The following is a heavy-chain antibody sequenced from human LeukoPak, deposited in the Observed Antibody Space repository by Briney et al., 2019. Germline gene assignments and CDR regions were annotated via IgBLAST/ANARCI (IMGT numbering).Heavy chain of an antibody. J-gene: IGHJ3*02. CDR3: ARADTRAYYYDSSGPFDI. D-gene: IGHD3-22*01. CDR2: IKQDGSEK. CDR1: GFTFSSYW. V-gene: IGHV3-7*01. Sequence: GGSLRLSCAASGFTFSSYWMSWVCQAPGKGLEWVTNIKQDGSEKYYVDSVKGRFTISRDNAKKSLYLQMNSLRAEDTAVYYCARADTRAYYYDSSGPFDIWGQGTMVTVSS.